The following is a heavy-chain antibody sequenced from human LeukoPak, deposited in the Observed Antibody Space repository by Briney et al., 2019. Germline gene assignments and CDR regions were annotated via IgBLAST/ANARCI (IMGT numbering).Heavy chain of an antibody. CDR1: GFTFSSYA. V-gene: IGHV3-23*01. Sequence: QAGGSLRLSCAASGFTFSSYAMSWVRQAPGKGLEWVSAISGSGVSTYYADSVKGRFTISRDNSKNTLYLQMNSLRAEDTAVYYCAKDERNWNYNLASQTYDWGQGTLVTVSS. J-gene: IGHJ4*02. CDR2: ISGSGVST. CDR3: AKDERNWNYNLASQTYD. D-gene: IGHD1-7*01.